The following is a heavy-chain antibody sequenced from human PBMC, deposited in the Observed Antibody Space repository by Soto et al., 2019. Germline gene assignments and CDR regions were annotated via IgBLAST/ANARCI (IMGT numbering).Heavy chain of an antibody. Sequence: ASVKVSCKASGYTFTTYDINWVRQATGQGLEWMGWMNPDSGDTGYAQKFQGRVTMTSKTSISTAYMELSSLRSEDTAVYYCARGLYSSSWSGWFDPWGQGTLVTVSS. J-gene: IGHJ5*02. CDR3: ARGLYSSSWSGWFDP. CDR2: MNPDSGDT. V-gene: IGHV1-8*01. D-gene: IGHD6-13*01. CDR1: GYTFTTYD.